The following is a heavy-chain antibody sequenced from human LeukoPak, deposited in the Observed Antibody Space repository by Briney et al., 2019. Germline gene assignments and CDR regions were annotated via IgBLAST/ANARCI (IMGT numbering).Heavy chain of an antibody. Sequence: PSETLSVTCTVSGGSISSDYWTWIRQPAGKGLEWIGRIYISGNAYYNPSLKSRVTMSLDTSKNRFSLNLSSVTAADTAVYYCARAKYTTLPSAFDVWGQGTMVTVSS. CDR2: IYISGNA. J-gene: IGHJ3*01. CDR3: ARAKYTTLPSAFDV. V-gene: IGHV4-4*07. D-gene: IGHD1-1*01. CDR1: GGSISSDY.